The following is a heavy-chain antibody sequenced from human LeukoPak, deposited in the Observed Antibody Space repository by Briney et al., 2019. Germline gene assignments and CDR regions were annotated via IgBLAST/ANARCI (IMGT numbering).Heavy chain of an antibody. V-gene: IGHV1-69*13. CDR1: GGTFSSYA. D-gene: IGHD3-3*01. CDR2: IIPIFGTA. CDR3: ARDRNHDFWSGYNYDNWFDP. J-gene: IGHJ5*02. Sequence: SVKVSCKASGGTFSSYAISWVRQAPGQGLEWMGGIIPIFGTANYAQKFQGRVTITADESTSTAYMELSSLRSEDTAVYYCARDRNHDFWSGYNYDNWFDPWGQGTLVTVSS.